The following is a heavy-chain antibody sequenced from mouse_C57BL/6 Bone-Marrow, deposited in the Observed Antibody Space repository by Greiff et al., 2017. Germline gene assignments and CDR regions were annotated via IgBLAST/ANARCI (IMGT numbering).Heavy chain of an antibody. V-gene: IGHV10-1*01. D-gene: IGHD1-1*01. CDR2: IRSKSNNYAT. CDR3: VRHHYYGSSYDGYFDV. CDR1: GFSFNTYA. Sequence: EVQLVESGGGLVQPKGSLKLSCAASGFSFNTYAMNWVRQAPGKGLEWVARIRSKSNNYATYYADSVKDRFTISRDDSESMLYLQMNNLKTEDTAMYYCVRHHYYGSSYDGYFDVWGTGTTVTVSS. J-gene: IGHJ1*03.